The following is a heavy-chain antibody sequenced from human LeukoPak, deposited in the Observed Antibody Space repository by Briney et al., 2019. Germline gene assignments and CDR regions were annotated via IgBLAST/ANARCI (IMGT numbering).Heavy chain of an antibody. D-gene: IGHD6-13*01. CDR2: IYSGGRT. CDR1: GFTVSSNY. V-gene: IGHV3-53*01. J-gene: IGHJ4*02. CDR3: ARMISAAGTTGGDYFDY. Sequence: PGGSLRLSCAASGFTVSSNYMSWVRQAPGKGLEWVSVIYSGGRTYYADSVKGRFTISRDNSKNTLNLQMNSLRAEDTAVFYCARMISAAGTTGGDYFDYWGQGALVTVSS.